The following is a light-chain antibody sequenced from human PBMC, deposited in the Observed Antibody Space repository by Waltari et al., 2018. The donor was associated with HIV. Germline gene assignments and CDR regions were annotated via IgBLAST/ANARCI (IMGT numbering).Light chain of an antibody. Sequence: QAVVTQEPSLTVSPGGTVTLTRGSSTGVVTSGPHPYWFQQKPGQAPRTLIYDTNNKHSWTPARFSGSLLGGKAALTLSGALPEDEAKYYCLLSYAGARPVVFGGGTQLAVL. CDR3: LLSYAGARPVV. CDR1: TGVVTSGPH. CDR2: DTN. V-gene: IGLV7-46*01. J-gene: IGLJ2*01.